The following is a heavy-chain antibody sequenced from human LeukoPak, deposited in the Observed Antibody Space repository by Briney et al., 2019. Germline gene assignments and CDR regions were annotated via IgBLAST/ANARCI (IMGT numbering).Heavy chain of an antibody. CDR3: ARADYDILTGYYTFDY. CDR1: GYTLTGYY. V-gene: IGHV1-2*02. Sequence: ASVKVSCKASGYTLTGYYMHWVRQAPGQGLEWMGWINPNSGGTNYAQKFQGRVTMTRDTSISTAYMELSRLRSDDTAVYYCARADYDILTGYYTFDYWGQGTLVTVSS. J-gene: IGHJ4*02. D-gene: IGHD3-9*01. CDR2: INPNSGGT.